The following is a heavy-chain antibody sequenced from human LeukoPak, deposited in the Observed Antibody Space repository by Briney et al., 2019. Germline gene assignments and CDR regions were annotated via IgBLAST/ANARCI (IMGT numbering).Heavy chain of an antibody. CDR3: ARDEEADYYDSSGYYFY. V-gene: IGHV1-18*04. CDR2: ISAYNGNT. D-gene: IGHD3-22*01. J-gene: IGHJ4*02. Sequence: ASVKVSCKASGYAFTGYYMHWVRQAPGQGLEWMGWISAYNGNTNYAQKLQGRVTMTRDTSTSTVYMELSSLRSEDTAVYYCARDEEADYYDSSGYYFYWGQGTLVTVSS. CDR1: GYAFTGYY.